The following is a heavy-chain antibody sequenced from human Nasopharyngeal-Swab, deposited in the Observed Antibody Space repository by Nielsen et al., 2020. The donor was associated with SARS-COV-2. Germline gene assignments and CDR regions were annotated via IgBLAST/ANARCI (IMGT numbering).Heavy chain of an antibody. D-gene: IGHD3-3*01. V-gene: IGHV3-49*04. Sequence: GASLKTSCTASGFTFGDYAMSWVRQTPGKRLEWVGFIRSKAYGGTTEYAASVKGRFTISRDTSKSIAYLQMNSLKTEDTAVYYCTSRALTIFGPWGQGTLVTVSS. CDR3: TSRALTIFGP. J-gene: IGHJ5*02. CDR1: GFTFGDYA. CDR2: IRSKAYGGTT.